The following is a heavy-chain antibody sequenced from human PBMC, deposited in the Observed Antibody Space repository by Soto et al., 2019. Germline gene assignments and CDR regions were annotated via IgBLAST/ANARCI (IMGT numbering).Heavy chain of an antibody. CDR3: ARGLAFDY. V-gene: IGHV4-59*01. CDR2: IYYSGST. J-gene: IGHJ4*02. Sequence: SETLSLTCPVSGCSISSYYWSWIRQPPGKGLEWIGYIYYSGSTNYNPSLKSRVTISVDTSKNQFSLKLSSVTAADTAVYYCARGLAFDYWGQGTLVTVSS. CDR1: GCSISSYY. D-gene: IGHD2-21*01.